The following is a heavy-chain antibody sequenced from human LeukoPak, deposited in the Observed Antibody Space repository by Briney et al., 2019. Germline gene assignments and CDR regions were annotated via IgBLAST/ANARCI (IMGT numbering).Heavy chain of an antibody. V-gene: IGHV3-74*01. Sequence: GGSLRLSCAASGFTFNNYWMHWVRQAPGKGLVWVSRIKSDGSRTDYADSVKGRFIISRDNAKNTLYLQMSSLRVEDTAVYYCARDSYYYDDRGSHYYGIDVWGHGTTVTVSS. CDR3: ARDSYYYDDRGSHYYGIDV. CDR1: GFTFNNYW. CDR2: IKSDGSRT. D-gene: IGHD3-22*01. J-gene: IGHJ6*02.